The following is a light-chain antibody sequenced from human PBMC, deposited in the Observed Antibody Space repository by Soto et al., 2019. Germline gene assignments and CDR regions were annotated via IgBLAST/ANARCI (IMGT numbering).Light chain of an antibody. J-gene: IGKJ3*01. V-gene: IGKV3-20*01. CDR3: QQYGSPLVT. CDR1: QGVTDTY. Sequence: EIVLTQSPGTLSLSPGERATLSCRASQGVTDTYLAWYQQKPGQAPRLLIYGASNRATGIPDRFSGSGSGTDFTLTISRLEPEDFALYYCQQYGSPLVTFGPGTKVESK. CDR2: GAS.